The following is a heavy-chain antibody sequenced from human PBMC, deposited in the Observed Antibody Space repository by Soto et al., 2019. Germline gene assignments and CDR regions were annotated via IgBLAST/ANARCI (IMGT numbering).Heavy chain of an antibody. CDR3: ARGHSPDTVWHINT. CDR2: IQHDGRN. CDR1: GFTFSIYS. D-gene: IGHD4-4*01. J-gene: IGHJ5*02. V-gene: IGHV3-30*09. Sequence: QVQLVESGGGVVQPGESLRLSCGASGFTFSIYSIHWVRQAPGKGLEWAAVIQHDGRNYYADSVKGRFVLSRDNSKNTVYLQMSSLRPEDTAVYFCARGHSPDTVWHINTWGQGTLVTVSS.